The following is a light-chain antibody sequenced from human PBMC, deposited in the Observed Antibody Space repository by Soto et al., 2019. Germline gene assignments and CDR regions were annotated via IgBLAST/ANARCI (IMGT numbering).Light chain of an antibody. CDR3: QQYAASPRT. J-gene: IGKJ1*01. CDR1: QSVANAY. CDR2: GAS. Sequence: EIVLTQSPGTLSLSPRERATLSCRASQSVANAYFAWYQHKVGQSPRLLIYGASNGAPGITDRFSGSGSGTDFTLTISRLEPEDFAVYYCQQYAASPRTFGQGTQVEVK. V-gene: IGKV3-20*01.